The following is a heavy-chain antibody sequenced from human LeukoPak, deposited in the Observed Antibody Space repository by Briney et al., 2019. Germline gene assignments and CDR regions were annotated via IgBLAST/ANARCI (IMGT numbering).Heavy chain of an antibody. CDR3: ARETYYYDSSDQPNFDY. CDR1: GYTFTSYG. V-gene: IGHV1-18*01. D-gene: IGHD3-22*01. CDR2: ISAYNGNT. Sequence: ASVKVSCKASGYTFTSYGISWVRQAPGQGLEWMGWISAYNGNTNYAQKLQGRVTMTTDTSTSTAYMELRSLRSDDTAVYYCARETYYYDSSDQPNFDYWGQGTLVTVSS. J-gene: IGHJ4*02.